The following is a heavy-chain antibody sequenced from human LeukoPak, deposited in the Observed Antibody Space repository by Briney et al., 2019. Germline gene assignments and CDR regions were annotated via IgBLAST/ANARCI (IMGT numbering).Heavy chain of an antibody. CDR2: IRPYNGNT. D-gene: IGHD5-18*01. CDR3: ARGKKVTAFDY. CDR1: GDSFSTFG. Sequence: ASVKVSCKASGDSFSTFGVGWVRQAPGQGRGWLGWIRPYNGNTNYAHNFQGRVTMTTDTSTSLVYMEMRSLTSDDTAVYYCARGKKVTAFDYWALGTLVSVFS. J-gene: IGHJ4*02. V-gene: IGHV1-18*01.